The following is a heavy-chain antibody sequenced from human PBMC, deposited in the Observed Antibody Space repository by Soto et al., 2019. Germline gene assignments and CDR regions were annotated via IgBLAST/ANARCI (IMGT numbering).Heavy chain of an antibody. CDR2: IYCDDDK. J-gene: IGHJ4*02. Sequence: QITLKESGPTLVKPTQTLTLTCTFSGFSLSTSGVGVSWIRQPPGKALEWLARIYCDDDKRYSPSLKTRLTITKDTTKNQVVLTMTNMDPVDKATYYCAHIQGGDILTGGFDYWGQGTLVTVSS. D-gene: IGHD3-9*01. V-gene: IGHV2-5*02. CDR3: AHIQGGDILTGGFDY. CDR1: GFSLSTSGVG.